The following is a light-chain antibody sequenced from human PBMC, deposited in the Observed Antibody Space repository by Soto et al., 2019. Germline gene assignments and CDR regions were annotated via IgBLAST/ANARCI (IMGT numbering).Light chain of an antibody. CDR3: AAWDDSLNGHIV. V-gene: IGLV1-44*01. CDR2: SNI. Sequence: QYVLTQPPSASGTPGQRVSISCSGSNSTIGSNTVNWYRQLPGTAPKLLIYSNIQRPSGVPDRFSGSKSGTSASMAISGLQSEDEADYYGAAWDDSLNGHIVFGGGTQLTV. J-gene: IGLJ7*01. CDR1: NSTIGSNT.